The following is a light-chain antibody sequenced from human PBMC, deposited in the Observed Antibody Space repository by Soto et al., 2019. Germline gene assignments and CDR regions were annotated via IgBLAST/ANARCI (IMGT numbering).Light chain of an antibody. CDR3: CSCGSSGTI. J-gene: IGLJ2*01. Sequence: QSALTQPASVSGSPGQSITISCNGTSSDIGSYDLVSWYQQHPGKAPKLMIYEITKRPAGVSDRFSGSKSANTASLTISGLQAEDEADYYCCSCGSSGTIFGGGTKLTVL. CDR1: SSDIGSYDL. V-gene: IGLV2-23*02. CDR2: EIT.